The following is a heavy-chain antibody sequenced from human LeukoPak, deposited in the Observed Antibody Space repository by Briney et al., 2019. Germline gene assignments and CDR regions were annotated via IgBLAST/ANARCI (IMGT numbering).Heavy chain of an antibody. J-gene: IGHJ6*04. D-gene: IGHD2-15*01. CDR2: ISSSGRT. V-gene: IGHV4-4*07. CDR3: ARVIVDDV. Sequence: SETLSLTCTVSGGSISTDYWSWIRQPAGQGLKWIGRISSSGRTNYNPALKSRVTMSVDTSKNQFSLKLISVTAADTAVYYCARVIVDDVWGKGTTVTVSS. CDR1: GGSISTDY.